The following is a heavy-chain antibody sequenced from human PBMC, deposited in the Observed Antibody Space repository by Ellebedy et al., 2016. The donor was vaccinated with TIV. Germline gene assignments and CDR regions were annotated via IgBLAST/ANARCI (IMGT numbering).Heavy chain of an antibody. CDR1: GFSLTSAGVG. CDR2: IYCDDAQ. J-gene: IGHJ5*02. D-gene: IGHD5-12*01. V-gene: IGHV2-5*02. Sequence: SGPTLVKPTQTVTLTCTFSGFSLTSAGVGAGWVRQPPGKPLDSLALIYCDDAQRYSPALKSMLTISKDTSKNQVVLTMTNMDPVDTATYYCVYRLTSSRAGYDMYPDWFGPWGQGILVTVSS. CDR3: VYRLTSSRAGYDMYPDWFGP.